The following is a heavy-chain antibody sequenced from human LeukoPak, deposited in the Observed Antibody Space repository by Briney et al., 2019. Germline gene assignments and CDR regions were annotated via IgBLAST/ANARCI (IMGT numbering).Heavy chain of an antibody. Sequence: EASVKVSCKASGYTFTSYGISWVRQAPGQGLEWMGWISAYNGNTNYAQKLQGRVTMTTDTSTSTAYMELRSLRSDDTAVYYCARRAAGIFPPIDCWVQGTLVTDPS. CDR3: ARRAAGIFPPIDC. V-gene: IGHV1-18*01. CDR1: GYTFTSYG. CDR2: ISAYNGNT. D-gene: IGHD6-13*01. J-gene: IGHJ4*02.